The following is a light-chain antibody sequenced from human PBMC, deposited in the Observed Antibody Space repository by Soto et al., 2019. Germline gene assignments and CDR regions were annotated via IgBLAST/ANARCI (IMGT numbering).Light chain of an antibody. J-gene: IGKJ3*01. CDR1: QSVSSH. CDR2: DAS. Sequence: EIVLTQSPATLSLSPGERATLSCRASQSVSSHLAWYQQRPGQAPRLLIYDASNRATGIPARFSGSGSGTDFALTIRGLEPEDFSVYYCQHRSSLPPSFGPGTKVEI. CDR3: QHRSSLPPS. V-gene: IGKV3-11*01.